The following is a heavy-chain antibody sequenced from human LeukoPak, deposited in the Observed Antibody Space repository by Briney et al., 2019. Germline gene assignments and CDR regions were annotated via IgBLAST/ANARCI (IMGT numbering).Heavy chain of an antibody. CDR1: GYTFTSYG. Sequence: GASVKVSCRASGYTFTSYGISWVRPAPGQGLEWMGWISAFNGNTNYAQKLQGRVTMTTDTSTSTTYMELRSLRSDDTAVYYCARPPMYSSGWYWFDPWGQGTLVTVSS. J-gene: IGHJ5*02. V-gene: IGHV1-18*01. D-gene: IGHD6-19*01. CDR2: ISAFNGNT. CDR3: ARPPMYSSGWYWFDP.